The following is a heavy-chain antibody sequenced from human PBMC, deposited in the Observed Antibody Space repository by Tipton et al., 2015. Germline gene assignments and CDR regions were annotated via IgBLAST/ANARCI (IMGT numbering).Heavy chain of an antibody. J-gene: IGHJ6*02. Sequence: LRLSCTLSGGSISGYYWSWVRQPAGKGLEWIGRVYTNDNIYVNPSLKSRLTMSVDMSKNQFSLRLSSVTAADTAIYYCARDWGGQRGMDVWGQGTTFTFSS. CDR2: VYTNDNI. V-gene: IGHV4-4*07. CDR3: ARDWGGQRGMDV. D-gene: IGHD3-16*01. CDR1: GGSISGYY.